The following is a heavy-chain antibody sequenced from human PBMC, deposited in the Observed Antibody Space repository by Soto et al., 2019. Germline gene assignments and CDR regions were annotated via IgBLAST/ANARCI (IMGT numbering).Heavy chain of an antibody. D-gene: IGHD3-22*01. CDR1: GDSISGRSSRYY. V-gene: IGHV4-39*01. J-gene: IGHJ4*01. CDR2: VYYGGNT. CDR3: LRMGYYYDRSGQYYFAS. Sequence: SENLPVTYTVSGDSISGRSSRYYWGWILQTPAKGLEWIGSVYYGGNTYYSPSLESRVTISVDTSKNQLSLRLNSVTAADTALFACLRMGYYYDRSGQYYFASWAHGLSVTVS.